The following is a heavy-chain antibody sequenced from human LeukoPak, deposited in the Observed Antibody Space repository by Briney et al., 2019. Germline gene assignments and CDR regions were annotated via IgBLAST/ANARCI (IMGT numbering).Heavy chain of an antibody. CDR1: GFTFSTYW. CDR2: ISPEGTTT. D-gene: IGHD3-9*01. CDR3: ARDLDWILFDY. J-gene: IGHJ4*02. Sequence: GGAVRLSCAASGFTFSTYWMHWVRQAPGKGLVWVARISPEGTTTAYADSVMGRFTISRDNAKNTLFLQMNSLSAEDTAVYYCARDLDWILFDYWGQGTLDTVSS. V-gene: IGHV3-74*03.